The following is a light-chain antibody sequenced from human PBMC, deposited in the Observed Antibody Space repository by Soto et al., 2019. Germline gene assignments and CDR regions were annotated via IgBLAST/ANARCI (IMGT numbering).Light chain of an antibody. V-gene: IGKV1-39*01. CDR3: QQRSNWPPWT. CDR2: AAS. J-gene: IGKJ1*01. Sequence: DIQMTQSPSSLSASVGDRVTITCRASQSISSYLNWYQQKPGKAPKLLIYAASSLQSGVPSRFSGSRSGTDFTLTISSLEPEDFAVYYCQQRSNWPPWTFGQGTKVEIK. CDR1: QSISSY.